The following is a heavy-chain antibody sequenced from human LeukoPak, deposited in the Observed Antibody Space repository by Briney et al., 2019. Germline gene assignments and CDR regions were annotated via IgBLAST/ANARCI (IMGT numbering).Heavy chain of an antibody. D-gene: IGHD3-10*01. CDR3: ARGKLWFGETETYYYYGMDV. J-gene: IGHJ6*04. CDR2: ISSSSRNI. Sequence: PGGSLRLSCAASGFTFNTYTMIWVCLAPGKGLEWVSSISSSSRNIYYADSVEGRFTVSRDNAKNSLYLQMNSLRAEDTAVYYCARGKLWFGETETYYYYGMDVWGTGTTVTVSS. V-gene: IGHV3-21*01. CDR1: GFTFNTYT.